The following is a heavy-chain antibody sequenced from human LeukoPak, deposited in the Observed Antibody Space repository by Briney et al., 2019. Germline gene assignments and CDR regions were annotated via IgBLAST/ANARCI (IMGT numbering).Heavy chain of an antibody. CDR2: IYYSGST. J-gene: IGHJ6*02. D-gene: IGHD2-2*02. CDR3: ARATPSKYCSSTSCYILLVSGGMDV. Sequence: SETLSLTCTVSGGSISSYYWSWIRQPPVKGLEWIGYIYYSGSTNYNPSLKSRVTISVDTSKNQFSLKLSSVTAADTAVYYCARATPSKYCSSTSCYILLVSGGMDVWGQGTTVTVSS. CDR1: GGSISSYY. V-gene: IGHV4-59*01.